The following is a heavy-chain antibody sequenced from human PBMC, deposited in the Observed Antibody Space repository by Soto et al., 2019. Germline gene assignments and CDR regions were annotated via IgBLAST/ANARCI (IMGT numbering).Heavy chain of an antibody. CDR1: GGSISSSNW. CDR3: ACIFSGGYGYGFYYYGMDV. V-gene: IGHV4-4*02. CDR2: IYHSGST. Sequence: PSETLSLTCAVSGGSISSSNWWSWVRQPPGKGLEWIGEIYHSGSTNYNPSLKSRVTISVDKSKNQFSLKLSSVTAADTAVYYCACIFSGGYGYGFYYYGMDVWGQGTTVTVSS. D-gene: IGHD5-18*01. J-gene: IGHJ6*02.